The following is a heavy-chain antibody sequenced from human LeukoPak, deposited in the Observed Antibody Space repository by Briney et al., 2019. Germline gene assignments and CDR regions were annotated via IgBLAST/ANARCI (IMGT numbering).Heavy chain of an antibody. J-gene: IGHJ4*02. CDR1: GFTFDDYG. D-gene: IGHD3-22*01. CDR3: ARDLDSSGYYEVDY. Sequence: GGSLRLSCAASGFTFDDYGMSWVRQAPGKGLEWVSGINWNGGSTGYADSVKGRFTISRDNAKNSLYLQMNSLRAEDTAVYYCARDLDSSGYYEVDYWGQGTLVTVSS. V-gene: IGHV3-20*04. CDR2: INWNGGST.